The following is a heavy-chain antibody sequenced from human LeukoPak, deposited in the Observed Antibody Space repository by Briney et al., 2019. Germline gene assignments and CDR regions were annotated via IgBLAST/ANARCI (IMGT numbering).Heavy chain of an antibody. Sequence: GGSLRLSCAASGFTFSDSYMSWIRQAPGKGLEWLSYISNGGSTIYYADSVKGSFTSSRDNAHNSLYLQMNSLRVEDSAVYYCSRDPRLLDYWGQGTLVTVSS. V-gene: IGHV3-11*04. CDR1: GFTFSDSY. CDR3: SRDPRLLDY. J-gene: IGHJ4*02. CDR2: ISNGGSTI.